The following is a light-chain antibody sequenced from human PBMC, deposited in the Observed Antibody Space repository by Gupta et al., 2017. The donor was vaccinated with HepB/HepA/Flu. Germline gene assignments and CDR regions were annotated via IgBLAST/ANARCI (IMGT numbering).Light chain of an antibody. CDR2: KAS. CDR3: QQYNDYSRWT. Sequence: DIQMTQSPSTLSASVGDRVTITCRASQRIDSWLAWYQQKPGKAPKLLVYKASILERGVPSRFSGSGSGTEFTLTISSRQPDDFAPYYCQQYNDYSRWTFGQGTKVEIK. V-gene: IGKV1-5*03. CDR1: QRIDSW. J-gene: IGKJ1*01.